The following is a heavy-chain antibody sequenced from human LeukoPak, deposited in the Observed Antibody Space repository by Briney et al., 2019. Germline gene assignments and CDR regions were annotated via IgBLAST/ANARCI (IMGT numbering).Heavy chain of an antibody. D-gene: IGHD3-10*01. J-gene: IGHJ5*02. CDR3: ARDPNPYYYGSGSLSGFDP. Sequence: GGSLRLSCAASGFTFSDYYMSWIRQAPGKGLEWVSYIRSSGSTIYYADSVKGRFTISRDNAKNSLYLQMNSLRAEDTAVYYCARDPNPYYYGSGSLSGFDPWGQGTLVTVSS. CDR2: IRSSGSTI. CDR1: GFTFSDYY. V-gene: IGHV3-11*01.